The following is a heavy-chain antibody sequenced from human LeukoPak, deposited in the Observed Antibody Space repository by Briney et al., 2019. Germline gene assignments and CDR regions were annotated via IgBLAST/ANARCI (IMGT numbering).Heavy chain of an antibody. V-gene: IGHV4-59*12. CDR1: YASISNYL. CDR3: AKDGSVAILGDNAFDI. J-gene: IGHJ3*02. CDR2: IYKGGNT. D-gene: IGHD3-10*01. Sequence: DTLSPTGAVGYASISNYLWRCLRHPGGGLLGVIGYIYKGGNTNYEASVKSRVTISVDKSKNQFSLKLNRVTAEDTACYYFAKDGSVAILGDNAFDIWGQGTMVTVSS.